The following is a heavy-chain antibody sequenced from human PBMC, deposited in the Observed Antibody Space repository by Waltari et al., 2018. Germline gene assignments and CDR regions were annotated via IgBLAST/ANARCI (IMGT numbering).Heavy chain of an antibody. J-gene: IGHJ6*03. V-gene: IGHV4-61*02. CDR1: GGSISSGSYY. CDR3: ARGNNYYGSGSYYNVRYYYYYMDV. Sequence: QVQLQESGPGLVKPSQTLSLTCTVSGGSISSGSYYWSWIRQPAGKGLEWIGRIYTSGSTNYNPSLKSRVTISVDTSKNQFSLKLSSVTAADTAVYYCARGNNYYGSGSYYNVRYYYYYMDVWGKGTTVTVSS. CDR2: IYTSGST. D-gene: IGHD3-10*01.